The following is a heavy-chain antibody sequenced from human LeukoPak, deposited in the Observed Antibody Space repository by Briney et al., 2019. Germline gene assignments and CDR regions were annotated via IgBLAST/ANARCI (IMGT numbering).Heavy chain of an antibody. V-gene: IGHV4-39*01. CDR1: GGSISSSSYY. D-gene: IGHD3-22*01. CDR3: ARHSYYARYFDL. CDR2: IYYSGST. Sequence: SETLSLTCTVSGGSISSSSYYWGWIRQPPGKGLEWIGSIYYSGSTYYNPSLKSRVTISVDTSKNQFSLKLSSVTAADTAVYYCARHSYYARYFDLWGQGTLVTVSS. J-gene: IGHJ5*02.